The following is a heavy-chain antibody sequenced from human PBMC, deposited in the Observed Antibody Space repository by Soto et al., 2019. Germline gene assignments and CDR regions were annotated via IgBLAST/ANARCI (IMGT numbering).Heavy chain of an antibody. CDR3: AREGPLDYDILTGFDY. D-gene: IGHD3-9*01. CDR2: IYYSGST. J-gene: IGHJ4*02. Sequence: LSLTCTVSGGSVSSGSYYWSWIRQPPGKGLEWIGYIYYSGSTNYNPSLKSRVTISVDTSKNQFSLKLSSVTAADTAVYYCAREGPLDYDILTGFDYWGQGTLVTVSS. CDR1: GGSVSSGSYY. V-gene: IGHV4-61*01.